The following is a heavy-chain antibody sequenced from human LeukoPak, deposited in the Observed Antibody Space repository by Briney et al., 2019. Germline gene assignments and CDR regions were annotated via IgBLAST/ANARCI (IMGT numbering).Heavy chain of an antibody. Sequence: GGSPRLSCVASGFTFSSYAMSWVRQAPGEGLEWVSAISPGGGSTFYADSVKGRFTISRDNSKSTLYLQMNSLRAEDTAVYYCAKFRSAAVADRGLDYWGQGTLVTVSS. J-gene: IGHJ4*02. CDR3: AKFRSAAVADRGLDY. V-gene: IGHV3-23*01. CDR1: GFTFSSYA. D-gene: IGHD6-19*01. CDR2: ISPGGGST.